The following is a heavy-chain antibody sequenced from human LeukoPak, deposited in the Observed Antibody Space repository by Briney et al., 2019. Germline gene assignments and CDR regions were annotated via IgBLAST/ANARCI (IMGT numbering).Heavy chain of an antibody. CDR1: GGSISSGSYY. Sequence: SETLSLTCTVSGGSISSGSYYWSWIRQPAGKGLEWIGRIYTSGSTNYNPSLKSRVTISVDTSKNQFSLKLSSVTAADTAVYYCARDRGILYPFDPWGQGTLVTVSS. D-gene: IGHD2-8*01. V-gene: IGHV4-61*02. CDR3: ARDRGILYPFDP. CDR2: IYTSGST. J-gene: IGHJ5*02.